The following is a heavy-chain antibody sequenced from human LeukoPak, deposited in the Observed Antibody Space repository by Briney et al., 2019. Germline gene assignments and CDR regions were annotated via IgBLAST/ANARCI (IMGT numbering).Heavy chain of an antibody. CDR2: ISGSAGST. CDR3: AKRPDSLTIFGGTTYYFDY. J-gene: IGHJ4*02. D-gene: IGHD3-3*01. Sequence: GGSLRLSCAASGFTFSSYAMSWVRQAPGKGLEWVSAISGSAGSTYYADSVKGRFTISRDNSKNTLYLQMNSLRAEDTAVYYCAKRPDSLTIFGGTTYYFDYWGQGTLVTVSS. CDR1: GFTFSSYA. V-gene: IGHV3-23*01.